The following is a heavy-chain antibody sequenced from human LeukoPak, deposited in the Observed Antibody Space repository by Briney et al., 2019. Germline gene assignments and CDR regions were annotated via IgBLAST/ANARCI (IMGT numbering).Heavy chain of an antibody. CDR2: ISGSGGST. CDR3: ARDGITMVRGVGY. V-gene: IGHV3-23*01. D-gene: IGHD3-10*01. CDR1: GFTFSSYA. Sequence: GGSLRLSCAASGFTFSSYAMSWVRQAPGKGLEWVSAISGSGGSTYYADSVKGRFTISRDNAKNSLYLQMNSLRAEDTAVYYCARDGITMVRGVGYWGQGTLVTVSS. J-gene: IGHJ4*02.